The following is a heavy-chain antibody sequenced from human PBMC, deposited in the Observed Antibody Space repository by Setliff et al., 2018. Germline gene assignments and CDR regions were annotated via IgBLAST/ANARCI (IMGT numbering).Heavy chain of an antibody. V-gene: IGHV4-38-2*02. D-gene: IGHD3-10*01. CDR1: GYSISSGYI. Sequence: SETLSLTCTVSGYSISSGYIWGWIRQPPGKGLEWVGNIGHTGSIDYNPSLKSRLTISRDTSKNQVSLKLNSVTAADTAVYYCARHVVTMVRAHFDYWGQGTLVTVSS. J-gene: IGHJ4*02. CDR3: ARHVVTMVRAHFDY. CDR2: IGHTGSI.